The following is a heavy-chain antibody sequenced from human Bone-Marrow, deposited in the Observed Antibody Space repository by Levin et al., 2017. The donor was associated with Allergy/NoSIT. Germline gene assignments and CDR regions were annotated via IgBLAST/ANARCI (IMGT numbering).Heavy chain of an antibody. V-gene: IGHV3-11*01. CDR3: ARSGEGGMDV. D-gene: IGHD1-26*01. Sequence: PGGSLRLSCAASGFNFSDYYMGWIRRAPGKGLEWVSYISSRGSIIFYPDSVKGRFTISRDNDKKSLYLQMNSPRADDTAVYYCARSGEGGMDVWGRGTTVTVSS. J-gene: IGHJ6*02. CDR1: GFNFSDYY. CDR2: ISSRGSII.